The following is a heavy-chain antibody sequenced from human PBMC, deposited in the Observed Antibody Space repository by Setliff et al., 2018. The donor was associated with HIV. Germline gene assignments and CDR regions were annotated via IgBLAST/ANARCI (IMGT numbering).Heavy chain of an antibody. V-gene: IGHV1-69*13. Sequence: SVKVSCKASGGAFSTDGFIWVRQAPGQGLEWMGGIIPLFNAPNYAKKFRGRVTITADESTSTAYMRLSSLRSQDTAVYYCARGKAQWLERNYFYYMDVWGKGTTVTVS. D-gene: IGHD6-19*01. CDR2: IIPLFNAP. J-gene: IGHJ6*03. CDR3: ARGKAQWLERNYFYYMDV. CDR1: GGAFSTDG.